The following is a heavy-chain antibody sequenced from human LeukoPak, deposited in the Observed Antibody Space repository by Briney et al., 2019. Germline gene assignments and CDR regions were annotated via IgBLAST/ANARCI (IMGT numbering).Heavy chain of an antibody. CDR2: INPNSGGT. D-gene: IGHD3-10*01. CDR1: GYTFTGYY. CDR3: ARVITMVRGVTPGAFDI. Sequence: GASVKVSCKASGYTFTGYYMHWVRQAPGQGLEWMGWINPNSGGTNYAQKFQGRVTMTRDTSISTAYMELSRLRSDDTAVYYCARVITMVRGVTPGAFDIWGQGTMVTVSS. V-gene: IGHV1-2*02. J-gene: IGHJ3*02.